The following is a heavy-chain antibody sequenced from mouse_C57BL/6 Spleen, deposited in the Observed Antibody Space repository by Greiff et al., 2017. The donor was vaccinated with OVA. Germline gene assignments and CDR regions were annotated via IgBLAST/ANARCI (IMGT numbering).Heavy chain of an antibody. D-gene: IGHD4-1*01. V-gene: IGHV1-82*01. CDR2: IYPGDGDT. CDR3: APRLGEWYFDV. J-gene: IGHJ1*03. CDR1: GYAFSSSW. Sequence: VKLQQSGPELVKPGASVKISCKASGYAFSSSWMNWVKQRPGKGLEWIGRIYPGDGDTNYNGKFKGKATLTADKSSSTAYMQLSSLTSEDSAVYFCAPRLGEWYFDVWGTGTTVTVSS.